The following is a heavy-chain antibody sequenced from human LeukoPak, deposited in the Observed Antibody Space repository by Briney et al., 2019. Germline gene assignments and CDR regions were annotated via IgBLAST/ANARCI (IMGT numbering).Heavy chain of an antibody. D-gene: IGHD1-26*01. V-gene: IGHV4-39*07. CDR2: IYYSGNS. Sequence: SETLSLTCTVSGGSISSTTYYWGWIRQPPGKGLEWIGNIYYSGNSNSNPSLKSRVTISVDTSKNQFFLKLNPVTAADTAVYYCAREGVGATQGVAFDIWGQGTMVTVSS. CDR1: GGSISSTTYY. J-gene: IGHJ3*02. CDR3: AREGVGATQGVAFDI.